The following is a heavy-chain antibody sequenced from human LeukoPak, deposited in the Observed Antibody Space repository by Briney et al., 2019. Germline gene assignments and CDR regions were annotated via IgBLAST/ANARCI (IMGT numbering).Heavy chain of an antibody. J-gene: IGHJ4*02. CDR3: ASADYDFWSGYHY. CDR1: GFTFSDYY. V-gene: IGHV3-7*01. D-gene: IGHD3-3*01. CDR2: IKQDGSEK. Sequence: GGSLRLSCAASGFTFSDYYMSWIRQAPGKGLEWVANIKQDGSEKYYVDSVKGRFTISRDNAKNSLYLQMNSLRAEDTAVYYCASADYDFWSGYHYWGQGTLVTVSS.